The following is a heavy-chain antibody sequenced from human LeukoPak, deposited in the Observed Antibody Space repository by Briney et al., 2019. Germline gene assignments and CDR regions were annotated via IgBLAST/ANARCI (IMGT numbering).Heavy chain of an antibody. J-gene: IGHJ3*02. CDR1: GFTFSSYA. CDR3: AKDVYSGSYLGNAFDI. CDR2: ISGSGGST. Sequence: GGSLRLSCAASGFTFSSYAMSWVRQAPGKGLEWVSAISGSGGSTYYADSVKGRFTISRDNSKNTLYLQMNSLRAEDTAVYYCAKDVYSGSYLGNAFDIWGQGTMVTVSS. V-gene: IGHV3-23*01. D-gene: IGHD1-26*01.